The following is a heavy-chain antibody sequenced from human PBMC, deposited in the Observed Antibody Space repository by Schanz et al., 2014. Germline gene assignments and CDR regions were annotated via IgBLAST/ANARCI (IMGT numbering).Heavy chain of an antibody. V-gene: IGHV3-23*01. CDR2: ISGSGGST. CDR1: GFTFTNYA. Sequence: EVQLLESGGGLVQPGGSLRLSCAASGFTFTNYAMSWVRQAPGKGLEWVSAISGSGGSTYYADSVKGRFTISRDNSKNTVYIQMNSLRAEDTAVYYCARGGPAYYFDDWGQGTLVTVSS. CDR3: ARGGPAYYFDD. J-gene: IGHJ4*02.